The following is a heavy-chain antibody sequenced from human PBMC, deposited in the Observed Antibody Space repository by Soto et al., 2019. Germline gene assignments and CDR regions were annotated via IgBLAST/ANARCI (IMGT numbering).Heavy chain of an antibody. V-gene: IGHV1-3*01. D-gene: IGHD3-3*01. Sequence: ASVKVSCKASGYTFTSYAMHWVRQAPGQRLEWMGWINAGNGNTKYSQKLQGRVTITRDTSASTAYMELSSLRSDDTAVYYCARDSITIFGVDMVYYYYMDVWGKGTTVTVSS. CDR3: ARDSITIFGVDMVYYYYMDV. CDR2: INAGNGNT. CDR1: GYTFTSYA. J-gene: IGHJ6*03.